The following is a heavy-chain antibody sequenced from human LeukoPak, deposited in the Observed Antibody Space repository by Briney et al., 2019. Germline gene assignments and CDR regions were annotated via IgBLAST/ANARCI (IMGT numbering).Heavy chain of an antibody. CDR3: ARGKGSYYDY. D-gene: IGHD1-26*01. CDR2: ISTNGGST. CDR1: GFTFSSYV. Sequence: GGSLRLSCAASGFTFSSYVMYWVRQAPGNGLEYVSTISTNGGSTYYANSVKGRFTISRDNSKNTLYLQMGSLRDEDMAIYYCARGKGSYYDYWGQGTLVTVSS. J-gene: IGHJ4*02. V-gene: IGHV3-64*01.